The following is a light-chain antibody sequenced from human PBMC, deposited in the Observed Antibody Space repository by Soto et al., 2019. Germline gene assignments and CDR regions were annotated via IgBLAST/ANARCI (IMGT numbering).Light chain of an antibody. Sequence: EIVLTQSPGTLSLSPGERATLSCRASQSVSSSYLAWYQQKPGQPPRLLIYGASSRATGIPDRFSGSGSGTDFTLTISRLEPEDFAVFYCQHYIKWPWTFGQGTKVDIK. V-gene: IGKV3-20*01. J-gene: IGKJ1*01. CDR3: QHYIKWPWT. CDR2: GAS. CDR1: QSVSSSY.